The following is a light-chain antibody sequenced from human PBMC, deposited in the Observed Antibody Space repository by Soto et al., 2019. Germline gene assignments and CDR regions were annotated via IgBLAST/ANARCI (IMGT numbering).Light chain of an antibody. CDR2: AAS. CDR1: QDISSH. V-gene: IGKV1-9*01. Sequence: DIQLTQSPSFLSASVGDRVTITCRASQDISSHLGWYQQMPGKAPKLLIFAASSLQRGLPSRFSGSGSGTEFALTSSGLQPEDFATYYCQQFNSYPITFGQGTRLEIK. CDR3: QQFNSYPIT. J-gene: IGKJ5*01.